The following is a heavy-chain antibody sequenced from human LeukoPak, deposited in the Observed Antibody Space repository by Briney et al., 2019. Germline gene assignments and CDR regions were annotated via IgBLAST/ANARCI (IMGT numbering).Heavy chain of an antibody. D-gene: IGHD3-3*01. CDR2: IIPIFGTA. J-gene: IGHJ6*03. Sequence: ASVKVSCKASGGTFSSYAISWVRQAPGQGLEWMGGIIPIFGTANYAQKFQGRVTITADESTSTAYMELSSLRSEDMAVYYCGRAERITIFGVVTPGYYYYMDVWGKGTTVTVSS. CDR3: GRAERITIFGVVTPGYYYYMDV. CDR1: GGTFSSYA. V-gene: IGHV1-69*13.